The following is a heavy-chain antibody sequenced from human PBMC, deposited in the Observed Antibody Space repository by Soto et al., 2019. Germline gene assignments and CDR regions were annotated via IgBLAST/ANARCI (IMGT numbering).Heavy chain of an antibody. CDR3: ARGALGVMDVERDSSSWFPFGH. V-gene: IGHV3-33*01. CDR2: IWYDGGNK. J-gene: IGHJ4*02. D-gene: IGHD6-13*01. Sequence: QVQLVESGGGVVQPERSLRLSCAASGFTFSNYAMHWVRQAPGKGLEWVAVIWYDGGNKYYADSVRGRFTISRDNSRNTMDGEMKSLRAEDTAVYYCARGALGVMDVERDSSSWFPFGHWGQGTTVTVSS. CDR1: GFTFSNYA.